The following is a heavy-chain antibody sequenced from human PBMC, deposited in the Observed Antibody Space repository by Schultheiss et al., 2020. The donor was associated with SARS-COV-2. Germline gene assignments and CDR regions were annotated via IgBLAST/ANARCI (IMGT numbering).Heavy chain of an antibody. CDR2: SNAGNGNT. Sequence: ASVKVSCKASGYTFTSYAMHWVRQAPGQRLEWMGWSNAGNGNTKYSQEFQGRVTITRDTSASTAYMELSSLRSEDMAVYYCASLSGSYYGMDVWGQGTTVTVSS. CDR3: ASLSGSYYGMDV. CDR1: GYTFTSYA. V-gene: IGHV1-3*02. J-gene: IGHJ6*02. D-gene: IGHD1-26*01.